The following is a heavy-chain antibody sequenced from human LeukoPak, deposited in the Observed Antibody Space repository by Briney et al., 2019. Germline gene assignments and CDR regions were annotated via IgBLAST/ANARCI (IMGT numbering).Heavy chain of an antibody. CDR2: IYPDESNI. CDR1: GYSFPTYW. V-gene: IGHV5-51*01. CDR3: ARPPSRGYSSSFKY. J-gene: IGHJ4*02. Sequence: RESLKISCKGSGYSFPTYWIAWVRQMPGKGLEWMGIIYPDESNIRYSPSFQGQVTISADKSISTAYLQWSSLKASDTAMYYCARPPSRGYSSSFKYWGQGTLVTVSS. D-gene: IGHD2-2*03.